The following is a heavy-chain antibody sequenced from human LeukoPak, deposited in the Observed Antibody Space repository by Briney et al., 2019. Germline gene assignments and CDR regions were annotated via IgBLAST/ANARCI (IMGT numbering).Heavy chain of an antibody. CDR1: GYNFSTYW. Sequence: GESLKISCKGSGYNFSTYWIGWVRQMPGKGLEWMGIIYPGDSDTRYSPSFQGQVTISADKSISTAYLQWSSLKASDTAMYYCAIVVVVAATPRWFDPWGQGTLVTVSS. D-gene: IGHD2-15*01. V-gene: IGHV5-51*01. CDR2: IYPGDSDT. J-gene: IGHJ5*02. CDR3: AIVVVVAATPRWFDP.